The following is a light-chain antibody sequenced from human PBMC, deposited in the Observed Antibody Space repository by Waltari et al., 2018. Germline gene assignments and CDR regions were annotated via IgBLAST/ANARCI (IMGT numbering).Light chain of an antibody. J-gene: IGKJ2*01. V-gene: IGKV1-39*01. CDR2: TAS. CDR1: QSISIY. CDR3: QQSYSTPYT. Sequence: DIQMTQSPSSLSASVGDRVTITCRASQSISIYLNWYQQRPGKAPKLLIYTASSLQSGVPSRFSGSGSGTDFTLTVSSVQPEDFATYYCQQSYSTPYTFGQGTKLE.